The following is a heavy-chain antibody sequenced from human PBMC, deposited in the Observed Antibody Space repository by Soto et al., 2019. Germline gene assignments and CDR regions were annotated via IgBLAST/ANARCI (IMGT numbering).Heavy chain of an antibody. J-gene: IGHJ4*02. CDR2: ISSTINYI. CDR1: GLTFTRYS. V-gene: IGHV3-21*06. Sequence: WGSLRLSCAASGLTFTRYSITWVRQAPGKGLEWVSSISSTINYIYYGDSMKGRFTISRDNAKNSLYLEMNSLRAEDTAVYYCARESEDLTSNFDYWGQGTLVTVSS. CDR3: ARESEDLTSNFDY.